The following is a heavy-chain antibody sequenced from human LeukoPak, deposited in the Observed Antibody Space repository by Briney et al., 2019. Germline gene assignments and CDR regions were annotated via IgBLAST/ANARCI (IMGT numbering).Heavy chain of an antibody. CDR3: TTDLGTYYHGSQRLIPIDY. V-gene: IGHV3-15*01. CDR2: IKSKTDGETT. D-gene: IGHD3-10*01. Sequence: KSGGSLRLSCVDSGFTFTNAWMSWVRQAPGKGLEWIGRIKSKTDGETTNHAEPVRGRFTISRDDSKSAVCLQMNSLKIEDTAVYYCTTDLGTYYHGSQRLIPIDYWGQGTLVTVSS. J-gene: IGHJ4*02. CDR1: GFTFTNAW.